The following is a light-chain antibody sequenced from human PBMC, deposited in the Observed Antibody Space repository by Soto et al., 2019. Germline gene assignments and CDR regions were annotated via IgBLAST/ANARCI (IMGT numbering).Light chain of an antibody. V-gene: IGLV2-14*01. Sequence: QSVLTQPASVSGSPGQSITISCTGTSSDTYNYLSWYQQHPGKAPKLMIYDVSNRPSGVSNRFSGSKSGNTASLIISGLQAEDEADYYCSSYINTLRVFGGGTKLTVL. CDR2: DVS. CDR1: SSDTYNY. CDR3: SSYINTLRV. J-gene: IGLJ2*01.